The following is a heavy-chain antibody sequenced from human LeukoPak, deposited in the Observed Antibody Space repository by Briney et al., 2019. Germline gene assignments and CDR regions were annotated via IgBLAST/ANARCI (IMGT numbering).Heavy chain of an antibody. Sequence: GASVKVSCKASGYTFTSYGISWVRQAPGQGLEWMGWISAYNGNTNYAQKLQGRVTMTTDTSTSTAYMELRSLRSDDTALYYCAKDGRRAWSSDYFDYWGQGTLVTVSS. CDR1: GYTFTSYG. J-gene: IGHJ4*02. D-gene: IGHD1-26*01. V-gene: IGHV1-18*01. CDR3: AKDGRRAWSSDYFDY. CDR2: ISAYNGNT.